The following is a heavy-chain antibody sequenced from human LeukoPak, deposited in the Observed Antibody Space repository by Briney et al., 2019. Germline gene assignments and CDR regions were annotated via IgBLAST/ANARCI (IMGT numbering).Heavy chain of an antibody. V-gene: IGHV1-2*02. CDR3: ARPYCRGGSCYAWFDP. D-gene: IGHD2-15*01. CDR1: GYTFTGYY. Sequence: ASVKVYCKASGYTFTGYYMHWVRQAPGQGLEWMGWINPNSGGTNYAQKFQGRVTMTRDTSISTAYMELSRLRSDDTAVYYCARPYCRGGSCYAWFDPWGQGTLVTVSS. J-gene: IGHJ5*02. CDR2: INPNSGGT.